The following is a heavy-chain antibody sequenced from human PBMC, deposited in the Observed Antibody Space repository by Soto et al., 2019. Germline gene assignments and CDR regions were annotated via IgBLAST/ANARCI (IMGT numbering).Heavy chain of an antibody. CDR2: IYYSGST. CDR1: GGSISSSSYY. D-gene: IGHD3-10*01. V-gene: IGHV4-39*07. J-gene: IGHJ4*02. CDR3: ARVLYGSGMDY. Sequence: SETLSLTCTVSGGSISSSSYYWGWIRQPPGKGLEWIGSIYYSGSTYYNPSLKSRVTISVDTSKNQFSLKLSSVTAADTAVYYCARVLYGSGMDYWGQGTLVTVSS.